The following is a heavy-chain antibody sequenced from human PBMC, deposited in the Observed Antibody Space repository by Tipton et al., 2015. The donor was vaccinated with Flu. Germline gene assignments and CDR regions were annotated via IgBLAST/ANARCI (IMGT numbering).Heavy chain of an antibody. Sequence: SLRLSCATSGFTFTSYAWSWVRQAPGKGLEWVSAMSGSGTETYYADSVKGRFTISRDYSKNTLHLQMNGLRAEDTAIYYCVKFLLCCTNTNCYSDYWGQGTLVTVSS. J-gene: IGHJ4*02. D-gene: IGHD2-2*01. CDR1: GFTFTSYA. CDR2: MSGSGTET. CDR3: VKFLLCCTNTNCYSDY. V-gene: IGHV3-23*01.